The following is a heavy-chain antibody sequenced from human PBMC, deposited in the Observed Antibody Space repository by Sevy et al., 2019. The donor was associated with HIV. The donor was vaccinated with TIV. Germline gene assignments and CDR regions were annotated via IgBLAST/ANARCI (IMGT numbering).Heavy chain of an antibody. V-gene: IGHV3-33*01. CDR1: GFTFSSYG. CDR2: IWYDGSNK. D-gene: IGHD3-10*01. Sequence: GGSLRLSCAASGFTFSSYGMHWVRQAPGKGLEWVAVIWYDGSNKYYADSVKGRFTISRDNSKNTLYLQMNSLRAEDTAVYYCARDRYEGMVRGAFDYWGQGTLVTVSS. CDR3: ARDRYEGMVRGAFDY. J-gene: IGHJ4*02.